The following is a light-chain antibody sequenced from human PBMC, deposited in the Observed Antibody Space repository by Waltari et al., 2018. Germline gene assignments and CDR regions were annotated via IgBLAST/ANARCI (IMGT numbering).Light chain of an antibody. J-gene: IGLJ3*02. CDR3: CSYAGSSWV. CDR2: DVS. V-gene: IGLV2-23*02. CDR1: NSDVGGYNY. Sequence: QSALTQPASVSGSPGQSITISCTGTNSDVGGYNYVSWYQQHPGKAPKLMIYDVSKRPSGVSNRFSGSKSGNTASLTISGLQAEDEADYYCCSYAGSSWVFGGGTKLTVL.